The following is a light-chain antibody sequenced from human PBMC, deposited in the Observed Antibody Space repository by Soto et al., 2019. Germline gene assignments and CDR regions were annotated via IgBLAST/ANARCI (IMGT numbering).Light chain of an antibody. CDR1: QSISSY. CDR3: QQIYSTPYT. J-gene: IGKJ2*01. Sequence: DIQMTQSPSSLSASVGDRVTITCRASQSISSYLNWYQQKPGKAPKLLIYAASSLQSGVPSRFSGSGSGTDFTLTISSLQPEDVATYYCQQIYSTPYTFGQGTKLEIK. V-gene: IGKV1-39*01. CDR2: AAS.